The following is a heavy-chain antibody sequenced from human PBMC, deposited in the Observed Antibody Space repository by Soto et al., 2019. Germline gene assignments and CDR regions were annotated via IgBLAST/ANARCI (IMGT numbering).Heavy chain of an antibody. CDR1: VFAFDGNA. J-gene: IGHJ4*02. V-gene: IGHV3-9*01. CDR3: AISQDRGGRTTFIY. Sequence: SLLLSCAVSVFAFDGNAMPWVRQAPEKGLEWVSGINWKSDIGYADSVKGCFTISRDNAENSLYLQMNSLRAEDTALYYCAISQDRGGRTTFIYWGQGTQVTVSS. D-gene: IGHD3-16*01. CDR2: INWKSDI.